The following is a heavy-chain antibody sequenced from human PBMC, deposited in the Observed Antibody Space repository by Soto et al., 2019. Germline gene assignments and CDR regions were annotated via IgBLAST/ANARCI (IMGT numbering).Heavy chain of an antibody. V-gene: IGHV3-30*02. J-gene: IGHJ4*02. Sequence: GGSLRLSCVVSGFTLSNYGMHWVRQPPGKGLEWVALITDDGDKRYYADSVRGRLIISRDNSKDTLYLQMNRLGTDDTAVYFCAKAAVRILGTNSFDYWGQGTPVAVSS. CDR2: ITDDGDKR. CDR1: GFTLSNYG. D-gene: IGHD3-3*01. CDR3: AKAAVRILGTNSFDY.